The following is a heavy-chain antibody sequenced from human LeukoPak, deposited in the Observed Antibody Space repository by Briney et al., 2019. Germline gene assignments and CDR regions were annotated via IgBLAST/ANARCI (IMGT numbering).Heavy chain of an antibody. V-gene: IGHV4-59*01. CDR1: GGSISSYY. Sequence: SETLSLTCTVSGGSISSYYWSWIRQPPGKGLEWIGYIYYSGSTNYNPSLKSRVTISVDTSKNQFSLKLSSVTAADTAVYYCAREGFGGILTGYLRDAFDIWGQGTMVTVSS. J-gene: IGHJ3*02. CDR2: IYYSGST. D-gene: IGHD3-9*01. CDR3: AREGFGGILTGYLRDAFDI.